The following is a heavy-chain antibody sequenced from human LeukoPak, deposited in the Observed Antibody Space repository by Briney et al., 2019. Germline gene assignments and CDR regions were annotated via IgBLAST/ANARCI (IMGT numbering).Heavy chain of an antibody. CDR2: ISLAGRT. CDR3: SRESGHFCPFGY. Sequence: PSGTLSLTCGVSGVSISNTKWWSWARQPPGQVLEWIGEISLAGRTNYNPSLNGRATMSLDKSTNQLSLNLTSLTALVPPLIYVSRESGHFCPFGYWGQGTLVIVPS. D-gene: IGHD1-26*01. J-gene: IGHJ4*02. V-gene: IGHV4-4*02. CDR1: GVSISNTKW.